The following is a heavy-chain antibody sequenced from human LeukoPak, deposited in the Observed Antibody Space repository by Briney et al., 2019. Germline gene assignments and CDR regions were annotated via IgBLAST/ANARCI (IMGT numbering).Heavy chain of an antibody. Sequence: GASLKISCKGSGYSFTSYWIGWVRPMPGKGLEWMGIIYPGDSDTRYSPSFQGQVTISADKSISTAYLQWSSLKASDTAMYYCARAPSRHSGAFDICGQGTMVTVSS. D-gene: IGHD2-15*01. V-gene: IGHV5-51*01. CDR3: ARAPSRHSGAFDI. CDR1: GYSFTSYW. J-gene: IGHJ3*02. CDR2: IYPGDSDT.